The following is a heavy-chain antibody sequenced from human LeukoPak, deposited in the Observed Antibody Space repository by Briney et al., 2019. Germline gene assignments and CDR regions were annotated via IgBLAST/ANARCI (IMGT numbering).Heavy chain of an antibody. V-gene: IGHV4-31*03. CDR1: GASISSGGYY. CDR2: IYYGGST. D-gene: IGHD2-8*01. Sequence: SQTLSLTCTVSGASISSGGYYWSWLRQHPGKGLDWIRYIYYGGSTYYNPSLKSRITISVDTSKNQFSLELTSVTAADTAVYYCARPDGVVRGYYFDYWGQGIMVTVSS. J-gene: IGHJ4*02. CDR3: ARPDGVVRGYYFDY.